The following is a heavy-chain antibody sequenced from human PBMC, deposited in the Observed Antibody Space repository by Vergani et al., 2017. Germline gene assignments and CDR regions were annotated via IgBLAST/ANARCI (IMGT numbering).Heavy chain of an antibody. D-gene: IGHD2-2*01. CDR2: IIPIFGTT. CDR1: GGTFSSNS. V-gene: IGHV1-69*05. CDR3: ASWGSCSSTSCRGGYYYYYMDV. J-gene: IGHJ6*03. Sequence: QGQLAQSGAEVKKPESSVKVSCKASGGTFSSNSISWVRQAPGQGLEWMGRIIPIFGTTSYAQKFQGRVTMTRDTSISTAYMELSRLRSDDTAVYYCASWGSCSSTSCRGGYYYYYMDVWGKGTTVTVSS.